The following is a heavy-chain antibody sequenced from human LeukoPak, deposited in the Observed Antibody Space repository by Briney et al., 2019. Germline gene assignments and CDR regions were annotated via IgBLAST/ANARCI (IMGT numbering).Heavy chain of an antibody. J-gene: IGHJ4*02. Sequence: GGSLRLSCAASGFTFSSYWMSWVRQAPGKGLEWVANIKQDGSEKYYVDSVKGRFTISRDNAKNSLYLQMNSLRAEDTAVYYCARDGWYDSSGYLRYRGQGTLVTVSS. CDR3: ARDGWYDSSGYLRY. D-gene: IGHD3-22*01. CDR2: IKQDGSEK. CDR1: GFTFSSYW. V-gene: IGHV3-7*01.